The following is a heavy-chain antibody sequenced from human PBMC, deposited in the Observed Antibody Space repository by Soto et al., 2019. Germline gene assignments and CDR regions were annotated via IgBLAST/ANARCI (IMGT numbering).Heavy chain of an antibody. Sequence: QVQLQESGPGLVKPSQTLSLTCTVSGGSISSGDYYWSWIRQPPGKGLEWIGYIYYSGSTYYNPSLKSRVTISVDTSKNHFSLKLSSVTAADTAVYYCARGGEGWNTYYYGMDVWGQGTTVTVSS. V-gene: IGHV4-30-4*01. CDR1: GGSISSGDYY. CDR3: ARGGEGWNTYYYGMDV. D-gene: IGHD1-1*01. J-gene: IGHJ6*02. CDR2: IYYSGST.